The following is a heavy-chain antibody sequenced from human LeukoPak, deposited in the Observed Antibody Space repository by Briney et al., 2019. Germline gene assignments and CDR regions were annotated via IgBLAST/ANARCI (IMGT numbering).Heavy chain of an antibody. CDR1: GGSINAFY. Sequence: PSETLSLTCTVSGGSINAFYWSVIRQPAGKGLEWIGRVYSTGSANYNPSLKTRVTMSVDKSKNQFSLSLTSVTAADTAVYYCARLVTVTTGDYFDYWGQGNLVTVSS. V-gene: IGHV4-4*07. CDR3: ARLVTVTTGDYFDY. J-gene: IGHJ4*02. CDR2: VYSTGSA. D-gene: IGHD4-17*01.